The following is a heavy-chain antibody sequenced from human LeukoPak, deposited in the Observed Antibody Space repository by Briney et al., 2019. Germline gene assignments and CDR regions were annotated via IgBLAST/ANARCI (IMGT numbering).Heavy chain of an antibody. CDR2: ISGSGRTT. Sequence: GGSLRLSCAASGFTFSNHAMSWVRQTPGKGLQWVSVISGSGRTTEYADSVKGRFTISRDNSRNTLSLQMNSLRVEDTAIYYCAKNVVVKRYIDYWGQGTLVTVSS. D-gene: IGHD2-15*01. V-gene: IGHV3-23*01. CDR1: GFTFSNHA. J-gene: IGHJ4*02. CDR3: AKNVVVKRYIDY.